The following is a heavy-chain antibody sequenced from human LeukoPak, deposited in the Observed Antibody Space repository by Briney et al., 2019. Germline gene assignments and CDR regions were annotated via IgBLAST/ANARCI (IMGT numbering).Heavy chain of an antibody. D-gene: IGHD3-10*01. J-gene: IGHJ4*02. CDR2: IYPGDSDT. V-gene: IGHV5-51*01. CDR1: GYSFTSYC. Sequence: GESLKISCKGSGYSFTSYCIGWVRQMPGKGLEWMGIIYPGDSDTRYSPSFQGQVTISADKSISTAYLQWSSLKASDTAMYYCARIATMVRGVIIALDYWGQGTLVTVSS. CDR3: ARIATMVRGVIIALDY.